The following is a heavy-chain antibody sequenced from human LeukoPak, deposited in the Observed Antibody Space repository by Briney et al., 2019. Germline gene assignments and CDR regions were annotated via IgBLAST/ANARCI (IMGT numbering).Heavy chain of an antibody. J-gene: IGHJ4*02. CDR2: INHSGST. CDR1: GGSFRDSH. V-gene: IGHV4-34*01. D-gene: IGHD4-17*01. Sequence: SETLSLTCAVYGGSFRDSHWSWIRQPPGKGLEWIGEINHSGSTNYNPSLKSRVTMSVDTSKNQFSLKLSSVTAADTAVYYCARGDYGDYIDYWGQGTLVTVSS. CDR3: ARGDYGDYIDY.